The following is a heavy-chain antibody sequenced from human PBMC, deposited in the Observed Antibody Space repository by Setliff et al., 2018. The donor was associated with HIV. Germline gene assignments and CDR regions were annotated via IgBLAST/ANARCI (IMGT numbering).Heavy chain of an antibody. CDR2: IGTGGDT. V-gene: IGHV3-13*01. D-gene: IGHD6-6*01. J-gene: IGHJ6*02. CDR3: TRELNGHTSSHYYFGLDV. CDR1: GFAFSDYD. Sequence: GGSLRLSCATSGFAFSDYDFHWVRQVTGEGLEWVSAIGTGGDTYYADSVKGRFTISRENAKNSLYLHMNNVRAGDTAVYYCTRELNGHTSSHYYFGLDVWGQGTTVTVSS.